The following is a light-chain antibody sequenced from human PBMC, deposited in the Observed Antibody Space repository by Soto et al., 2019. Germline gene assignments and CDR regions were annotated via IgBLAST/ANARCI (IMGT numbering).Light chain of an antibody. V-gene: IGKV3-20*01. J-gene: IGKJ4*01. CDR2: GAS. CDR3: QQYGTSPVT. CDR1: QSVSSNF. Sequence: EVVLTQSPGTLFLSPGERATLSCRASQSVSSNFLAWYQQKPGQAPRLLIYGASSRATGIPDRFSGSGSGTDFTLTISRLEPEDFAVYYCQQYGTSPVTFGGGTKVDIK.